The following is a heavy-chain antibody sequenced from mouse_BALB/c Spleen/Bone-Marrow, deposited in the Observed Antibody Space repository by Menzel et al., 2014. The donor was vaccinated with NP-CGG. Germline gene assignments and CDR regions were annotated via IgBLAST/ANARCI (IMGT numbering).Heavy chain of an antibody. Sequence: VQLQQSGAELVKPGASVKLSCTASGFNIKDTYMHWVKQRPEQGLEWIGRIDPANGNTKYDPKFQGKATITADTSSNTAYLQLSSLTSEDTAVYYCARNGNYGASFAYWGQGTLVTVSA. CDR2: IDPANGNT. CDR1: GFNIKDTY. V-gene: IGHV14-3*02. J-gene: IGHJ3*01. D-gene: IGHD2-1*01. CDR3: ARNGNYGASFAY.